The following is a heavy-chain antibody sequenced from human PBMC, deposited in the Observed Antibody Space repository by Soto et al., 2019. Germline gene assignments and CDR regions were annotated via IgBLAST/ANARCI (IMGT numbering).Heavy chain of an antibody. J-gene: IGHJ6*02. CDR2: IGTAGDT. CDR3: ARASAGYSSSWHYYGMDV. V-gene: IGHV3-13*01. D-gene: IGHD6-13*01. Sequence: GSRRLSRATPGFTFSSYDLHLVRQATGKGLEWVSAIGTAGDTYYPGSVKGRFIISRENAKNSLYLQMNSLRAGDTAVYYCARASAGYSSSWHYYGMDVWGQGTTVTVSS. CDR1: GFTFSSYD.